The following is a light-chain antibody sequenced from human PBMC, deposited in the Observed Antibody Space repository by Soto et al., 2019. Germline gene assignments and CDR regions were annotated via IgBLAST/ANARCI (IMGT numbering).Light chain of an antibody. CDR3: QQFGSSPVT. J-gene: IGKJ2*01. V-gene: IGKV3-20*01. CDR2: GAS. CDR1: QSVSASY. Sequence: EIVLTQSPGTLSLSPGESATLSCRASQSVSASYIAWYQQKPGQAPRLLIYGASSRATGIPDRFSAGGSGTDFTFTISRLEPEDFAVYYCQQFGSSPVTFGQGTKVEIK.